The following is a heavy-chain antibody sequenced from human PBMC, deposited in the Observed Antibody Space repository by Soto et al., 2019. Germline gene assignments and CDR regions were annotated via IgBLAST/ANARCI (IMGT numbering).Heavy chain of an antibody. J-gene: IGHJ4*02. V-gene: IGHV1-69*01. Sequence: QVQLVQSGAEVKKPGTSVKVSCKASGGTFSSYAISWVRQAPGQGLEWMGGIIPIFGTANYAQKFQGRVTITADESTSTAYMELSSLRSEDTAVYYCARVGVVVPAALYYFDYWGQGTLVTVSS. CDR2: IIPIFGTA. D-gene: IGHD2-2*01. CDR3: ARVGVVVPAALYYFDY. CDR1: GGTFSSYA.